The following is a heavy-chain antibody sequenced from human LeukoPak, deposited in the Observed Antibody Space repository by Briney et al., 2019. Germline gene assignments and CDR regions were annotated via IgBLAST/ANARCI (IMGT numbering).Heavy chain of an antibody. V-gene: IGHV3-23*01. CDR3: AKCVDTAMGLRYYYYMDV. CDR1: GFTFSSYA. Sequence: GGSLRLSCAASGFTFSSYAMSWVRQAPGKGLEWVSAISGSGGSTYYADSVKGRFTISRDNSKNTLYLQMNSLRAEDTAVYYCAKCVDTAMGLRYYYYMDVWGKGTTVTISS. J-gene: IGHJ6*03. CDR2: ISGSGGST. D-gene: IGHD5-18*01.